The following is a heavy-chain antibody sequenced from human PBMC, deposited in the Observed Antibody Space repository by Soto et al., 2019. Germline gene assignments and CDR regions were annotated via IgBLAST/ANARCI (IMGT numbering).Heavy chain of an antibody. CDR2: ISGSGGST. D-gene: IGHD6-6*01. CDR3: AKDRLVRVESQYISSPYCFDY. CDR1: GFTFSSYA. V-gene: IGHV3-23*01. J-gene: IGHJ4*02. Sequence: PGGSLRLSCAASGFTFSSYAMSWVRQAPGKGLEWVSAISGSGGSTYYADSVKGRFTISRDNSKNTLYLQMNSLRAEDTAVYYCAKDRLVRVESQYISSPYCFDYWGQGTLVTVSS.